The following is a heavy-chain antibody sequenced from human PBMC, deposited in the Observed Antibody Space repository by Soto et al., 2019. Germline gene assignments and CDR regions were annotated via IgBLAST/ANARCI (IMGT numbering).Heavy chain of an antibody. CDR3: ARGPQPYYDFWSGYLRDYYGMDV. V-gene: IGHV1-2*02. Sequence: GASVKVSCKASGYTFTGYHMHWVRQAPGQGLEWMGWINPNSGGTNYAQKFQGRVTMTRDTSISTAYMELSRLRSDDTAVYYCARGPQPYYDFWSGYLRDYYGMDVWGQGTTVTVSS. CDR2: INPNSGGT. J-gene: IGHJ6*02. CDR1: GYTFTGYH. D-gene: IGHD3-3*01.